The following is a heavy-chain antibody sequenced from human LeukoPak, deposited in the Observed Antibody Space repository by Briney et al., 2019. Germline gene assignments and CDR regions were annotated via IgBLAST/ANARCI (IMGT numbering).Heavy chain of an antibody. V-gene: IGHV3-7*03. CDR2: IKQDGSEK. J-gene: IGHJ4*02. CDR3: ARDRYSSGWYRPFDY. CDR1: GFTLSSYW. Sequence: GGSLRLSCAASGFTLSSYWMSWVRQAPGKGLEWVANIKQDGSEKYYVDSVKGRFTISRDNAKNSLYLQMNSLRAEDTAVYYCARDRYSSGWYRPFDYWGQGTLVTVSS. D-gene: IGHD6-19*01.